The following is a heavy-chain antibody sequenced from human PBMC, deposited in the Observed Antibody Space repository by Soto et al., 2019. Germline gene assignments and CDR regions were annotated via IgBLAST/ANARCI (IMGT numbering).Heavy chain of an antibody. CDR3: ARDGATVTTNDAFEI. CDR2: INPNSGGT. V-gene: IGHV1-2*04. CDR1: GYTFTGYY. D-gene: IGHD4-17*01. J-gene: IGHJ3*02. Sequence: QVQLVQSGAEVKKPGASVKVSCKASGYTFTGYYMHWVRQAPGQGLEWMGWINPNSGGTNYAQKFQGWVTMTRDTSISTAYMELSRLRSDDTAVYYCARDGATVTTNDAFEIWGQGTMVTVSS.